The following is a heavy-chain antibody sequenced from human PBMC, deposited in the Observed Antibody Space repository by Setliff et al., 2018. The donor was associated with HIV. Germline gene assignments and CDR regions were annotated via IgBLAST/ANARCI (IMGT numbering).Heavy chain of an antibody. V-gene: IGHV1-46*01. Sequence: GASVKVSCKSSGYSFGDYYIHWVRQAPGQGLEWRGVINPAGGNSHYAQKFQGRVTVTRDASTSTVYMDLSSLRSDDTAVYFCARVYCSIASCCDEYYFDCWGQGTLVTVSS. CDR1: GYSFGDYY. CDR3: ARVYCSIASCCDEYYFDC. CDR2: INPAGGNS. J-gene: IGHJ4*02. D-gene: IGHD2-2*01.